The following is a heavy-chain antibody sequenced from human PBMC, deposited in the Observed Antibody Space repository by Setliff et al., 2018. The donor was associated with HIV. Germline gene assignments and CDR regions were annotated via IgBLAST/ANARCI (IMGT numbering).Heavy chain of an antibody. Sequence: SVKVSCKASGFIFTSSAMQWVRQARGQRLEWIGWIVVGSSNTNYARKFQDRVTITRDTSTSTAYMELSSLKSEDTAVYCCAASVGKEGYYYYYMDVWGKGTSVTVSS. J-gene: IGHJ6*03. CDR1: GFIFTSSA. V-gene: IGHV1-58*02. CDR2: IVVGSSNT. D-gene: IGHD2-15*01. CDR3: AASVGKEGYYYYYMDV.